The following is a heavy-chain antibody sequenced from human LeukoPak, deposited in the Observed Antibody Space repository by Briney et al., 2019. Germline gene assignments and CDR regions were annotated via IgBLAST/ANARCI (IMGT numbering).Heavy chain of an antibody. CDR3: AKTGDYFDSTDYYRPDAFDI. Sequence: PGGSLRLSCAGSGITFRIYAMTWVRQAPGKGLEWVSAISGSGSMTYYADSVKGRFTISRDKSNNTPYLQMNSLRAEDTALYYCAKTGDYFDSTDYYRPDAFDIWGQGTMVTVSS. D-gene: IGHD3-22*01. CDR2: ISGSGSMT. CDR1: GITFRIYA. J-gene: IGHJ3*02. V-gene: IGHV3-23*01.